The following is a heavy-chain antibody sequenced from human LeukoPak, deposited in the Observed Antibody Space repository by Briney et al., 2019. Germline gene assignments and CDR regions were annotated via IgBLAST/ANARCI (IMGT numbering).Heavy chain of an antibody. J-gene: IGHJ4*02. Sequence: SQTLSLTCTVSGGSISSGDYYWSWIRQPPGKGLEWIGYIYYSGSTNYNPSLKSRVTISVDTSKNQFSLKLSSVTAADTAVYYCARGIPAPKRKYGSSWYDYWGQGTLVTVSS. V-gene: IGHV4-61*08. D-gene: IGHD6-13*01. CDR3: ARGIPAPKRKYGSSWYDY. CDR2: IYYSGST. CDR1: GGSISSGDYY.